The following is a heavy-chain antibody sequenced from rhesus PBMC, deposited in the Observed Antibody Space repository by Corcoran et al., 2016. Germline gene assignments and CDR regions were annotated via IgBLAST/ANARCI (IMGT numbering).Heavy chain of an antibody. Sequence: QVQLQESGPGVVKPSETLSLTCAVSGGSISDSYRWSWIRQPPGKGLEWIGYIYGSSTSTNYNPSRKSRFTMSKDTSKNQFSLKLSSVTAADTAVYYCARDGEYSNYVRYWYFDLWGPGTPITISS. CDR2: IYGSSTST. V-gene: IGHV4S10*01. CDR1: GGSISDSYR. J-gene: IGHJ2*01. D-gene: IGHD4-23*01. CDR3: ARDGEYSNYVRYWYFDL.